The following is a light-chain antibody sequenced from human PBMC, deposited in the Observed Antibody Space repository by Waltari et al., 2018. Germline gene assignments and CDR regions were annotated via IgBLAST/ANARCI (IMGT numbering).Light chain of an antibody. CDR2: EVT. CDR1: SSDVGNYKL. Sequence: QSGLTQPASVSGSPGQSITISCTGTSSDVGNYKLVSWYQQYPGKAPKLMVYEVTKRASGFSDRFSGSKSGNTASLSICGLQSEDEADYYCCSYAVLCIYVFGTGTKVTVL. CDR3: CSYAVLCIYV. V-gene: IGLV2-23*02. J-gene: IGLJ1*01.